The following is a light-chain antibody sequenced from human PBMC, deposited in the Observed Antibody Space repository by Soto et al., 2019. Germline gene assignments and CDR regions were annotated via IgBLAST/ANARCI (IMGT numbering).Light chain of an antibody. CDR3: QSYDSSPGVV. V-gene: IGLV1-40*01. CDR2: GNS. Sequence: QSVLTQPPSVSGAPGQRVTISCTGSSSNIGAGYDVHWYQQLPGRAPKLLIFGNSNRPSGVPDRFSGSKSGTSASLAITGLQAEYEADYYCQSYDSSPGVVFGGGTKLTVL. CDR1: SSNIGAGYD. J-gene: IGLJ2*01.